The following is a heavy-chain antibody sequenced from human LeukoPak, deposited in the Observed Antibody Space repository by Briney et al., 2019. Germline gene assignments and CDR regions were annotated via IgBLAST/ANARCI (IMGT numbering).Heavy chain of an antibody. Sequence: ASVKVSCKASGYTFTSYAMHWVRQAPGQRREWMGWINAGNGNTKYSQKFQGRVTITRDTSASTAYMELSSLRSEDTAVYYCAREGYNWNDVNYWGQGTLVTVSS. D-gene: IGHD1-20*01. CDR2: INAGNGNT. CDR1: GYTFTSYA. J-gene: IGHJ4*02. CDR3: AREGYNWNDVNY. V-gene: IGHV1-3*01.